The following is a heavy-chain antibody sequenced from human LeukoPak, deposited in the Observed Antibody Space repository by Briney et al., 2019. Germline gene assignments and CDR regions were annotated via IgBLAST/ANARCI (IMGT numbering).Heavy chain of an antibody. CDR1: GGSISTYY. D-gene: IGHD1-26*01. CDR3: ARGLLTLGPNNWFDP. V-gene: IGHV4-59*01. J-gene: IGHJ5*02. Sequence: SETLSLTCTVSGGSISTYYWSWIRQPPGKGLEWIGYIYYSGSTNYNPSLKSRVTISVDTSKNQFSLKLSSVTAADTAVYYCARGLLTLGPNNWFDPWGQGTLVTVSS. CDR2: IYYSGST.